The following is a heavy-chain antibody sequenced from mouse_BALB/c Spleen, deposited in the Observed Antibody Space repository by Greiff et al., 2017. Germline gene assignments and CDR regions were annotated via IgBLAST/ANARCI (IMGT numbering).Heavy chain of an antibody. J-gene: IGHJ2*01. CDR3: AREGLRLFDY. CDR1: GFTFSSYA. CDR2: ISSGGSYT. D-gene: IGHD2-4*01. Sequence: EVKVVESGGGLVKPGGSLKLSCAASGFTFSSYAMSWVRQTPEKRLEWVATISSGGSYTYYPDSVKGRFTISRDNAKNTLYLQMSSLRSEDTAMYYCAREGLRLFDYWGQGTTLTVSS. V-gene: IGHV5-9-3*01.